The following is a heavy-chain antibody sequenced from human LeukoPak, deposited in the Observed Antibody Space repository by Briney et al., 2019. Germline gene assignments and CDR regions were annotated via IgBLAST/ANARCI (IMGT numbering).Heavy chain of an antibody. CDR2: IYYSGST. CDR3: ARELYAAFDY. CDR1: GGSISSYY. V-gene: IGHV4-59*01. D-gene: IGHD2/OR15-2a*01. Sequence: SETLSLTCAVSGGSISSYYWSWIRQPPGKGLEWIGYIYYSGSTNYNPSLKSRVTISVDTSKNQFSLKLSSVTAADTAVYYCARELYAAFDYWGQGTLVTVSS. J-gene: IGHJ4*02.